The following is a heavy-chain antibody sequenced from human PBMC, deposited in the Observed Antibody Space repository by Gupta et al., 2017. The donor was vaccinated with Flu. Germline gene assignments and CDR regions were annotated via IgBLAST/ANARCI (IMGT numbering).Heavy chain of an antibody. CDR2: ISSGGSTI. J-gene: IGHJ4*02. CDR3: ARRYCSSTSCLFDY. CDR1: GFTFRSYE. V-gene: IGHV3-48*03. D-gene: IGHD2-2*01. Sequence: EVQLVEYGGGLVQPGGSLRLSCSASGFTFRSYEMDWVRQAPGKGLEWVSYISSGGSTIYYADSVKGRFTISRDNAKNSLYLQMNSLRAEDTAVYYCARRYCSSTSCLFDYWGQGTLGHRLL.